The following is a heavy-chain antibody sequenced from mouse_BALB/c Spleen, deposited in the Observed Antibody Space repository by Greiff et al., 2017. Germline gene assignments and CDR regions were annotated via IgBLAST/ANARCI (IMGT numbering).Heavy chain of an antibody. J-gene: IGHJ3*01. Sequence: EVQRVESGGDLVKPGGSLKLSCAASGFTFSSYGMSWVRQTPDKRLEWVATISSGGSYTYYPDSVKGRFTISRDNAKNTLYLQMSSLKSEDTAMYYCARQEDGSGWFAYWGQGTLVTVSA. CDR1: GFTFSSYG. V-gene: IGHV5-6*01. D-gene: IGHD1-1*02. CDR3: ARQEDGSGWFAY. CDR2: ISSGGSYT.